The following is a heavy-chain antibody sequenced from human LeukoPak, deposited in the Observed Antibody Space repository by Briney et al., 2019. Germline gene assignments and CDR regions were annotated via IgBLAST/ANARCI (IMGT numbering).Heavy chain of an antibody. CDR1: GGSISSSSYY. Sequence: SETLSLTCTVSGGSISSSSYYWGWIRQPPGKGLEWIGSIYYSGSTYYNPSLKSRVTISVDTFKNQFSLKLSSVTAADTAVYYCARQGMRQLVLYYFDYWGQGTLVTVSS. D-gene: IGHD6-6*01. CDR2: IYYSGST. V-gene: IGHV4-39*01. CDR3: ARQGMRQLVLYYFDY. J-gene: IGHJ4*02.